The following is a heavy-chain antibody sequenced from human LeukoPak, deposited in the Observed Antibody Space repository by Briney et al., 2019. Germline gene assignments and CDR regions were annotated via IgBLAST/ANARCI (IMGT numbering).Heavy chain of an antibody. CDR3: AKGVIVVGTALYYFDY. V-gene: IGHV3-23*01. Sequence: PGGCLRLSCAASGFTFSSDTMSWVRQAPGKGLGWVSAISGSGGSTYYADCGKGRFTISRDNSKNTLNLQMNSLRAEYTAVYYCAKGVIVVGTALYYFDYWGQGTLVTVSS. D-gene: IGHD2-21*02. CDR2: ISGSGGST. J-gene: IGHJ4*02. CDR1: GFTFSSDT.